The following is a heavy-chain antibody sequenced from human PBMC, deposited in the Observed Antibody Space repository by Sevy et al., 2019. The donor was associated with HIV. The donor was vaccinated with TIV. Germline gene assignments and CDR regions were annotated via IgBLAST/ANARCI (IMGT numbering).Heavy chain of an antibody. CDR2: ISYDGSNK. CDR1: GFTFSSYA. CDR3: ARGRWFGGLGGSGPIDY. Sequence: GGSLRLSCAASGFTFSSYAMHWVRQAPGKGLEWVAVISYDGSNKYYADSVKGRFTISRDNSKNTLYLQMNSLRAEDTAVYYCARGRWFGGLGGSGPIDYWGQGTLVTVSS. J-gene: IGHJ4*02. D-gene: IGHD3-10*01. V-gene: IGHV3-30-3*01.